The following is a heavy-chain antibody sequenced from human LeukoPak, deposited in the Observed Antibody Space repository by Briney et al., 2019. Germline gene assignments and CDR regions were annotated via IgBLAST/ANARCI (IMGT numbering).Heavy chain of an antibody. D-gene: IGHD6-25*01. CDR1: GFAFSRHG. Sequence: GGSLRLSCAASGFAFSRHGIHWVRQAPGKGLEWVAFIPYDGSNKFYTDSVKGRFTISRDNAKNSLYLQMNSLRAEDTGVYFCARDPSSASGGGFSFDYWGQGTLVTVSS. CDR2: IPYDGSNK. CDR3: ARDPSSASGGGFSFDY. V-gene: IGHV3-30*02. J-gene: IGHJ4*02.